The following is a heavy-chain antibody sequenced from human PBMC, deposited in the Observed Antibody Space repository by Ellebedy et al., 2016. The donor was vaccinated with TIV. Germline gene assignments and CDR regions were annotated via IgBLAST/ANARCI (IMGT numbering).Heavy chain of an antibody. CDR3: ARARWRVDPWFDF. CDR1: GGSLNLYY. Sequence: SETLSLXXTVSGGSLNLYYWSWIRQTPGKGLEWIGYSHFIGNTKYNPSLESRVTMSVDASTTQLSLNLSSVTAADTAIYYCARARWRVDPWFDFWGQGTLVTVSS. J-gene: IGHJ4*02. CDR2: SHFIGNT. D-gene: IGHD4-23*01. V-gene: IGHV4-59*12.